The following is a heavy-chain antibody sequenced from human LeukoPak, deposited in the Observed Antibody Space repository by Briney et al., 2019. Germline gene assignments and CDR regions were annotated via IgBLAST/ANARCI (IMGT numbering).Heavy chain of an antibody. J-gene: IGHJ4*02. Sequence: SVKVSCKASGGTFSSYAISWVRQAPGQGLEWMGWVSAYADNTNYVQRIQGRVTMTTDTSTSTAYMELRSLRSDDTAVYYCARDCIGCHGFDYWGQGTLVTVSS. CDR1: GGTFSSYA. D-gene: IGHD2-15*01. CDR3: ARDCIGCHGFDY. CDR2: VSAYADNT. V-gene: IGHV1-18*01.